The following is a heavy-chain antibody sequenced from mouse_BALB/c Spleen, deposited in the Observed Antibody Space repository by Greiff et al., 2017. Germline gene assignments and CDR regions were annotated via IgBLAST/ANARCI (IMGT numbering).Heavy chain of an antibody. CDR2: ISYDGSN. J-gene: IGHJ2*01. CDR1: GYSITSGYY. V-gene: IGHV3-6*02. CDR3: ARDRNFDD. Sequence: EVKLLESGPGLVKPSQSLSLTCSVTGYSITSGYYWNWIRQFPGNKLEWMGYISYDGSNNYNPSLKNRISITRDTSKNQFFLKLNSVTTEDTATYYCARDRNFDDWGQGTTLTVSS.